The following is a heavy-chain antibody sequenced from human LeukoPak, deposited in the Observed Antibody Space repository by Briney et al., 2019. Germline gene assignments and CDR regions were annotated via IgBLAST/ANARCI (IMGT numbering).Heavy chain of an antibody. CDR3: AKEVYYYGSGSPFDY. D-gene: IGHD3-10*01. CDR1: GFTFSSYA. V-gene: IGHV3-23*01. CDR2: ITGSGDST. J-gene: IGHJ4*02. Sequence: GGSLRLSCAAFGFTFSSYAMSWVRRAPGQGLEWVSAITGSGDSTYYADSVKGRFTISRDNSKNTLYLQVNSLRGEDTAVYYCAKEVYYYGSGSPFDYWGQGTLVTVSS.